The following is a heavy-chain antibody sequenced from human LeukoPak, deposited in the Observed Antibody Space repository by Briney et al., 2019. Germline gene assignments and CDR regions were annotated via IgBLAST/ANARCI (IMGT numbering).Heavy chain of an antibody. D-gene: IGHD3-16*02. CDR3: SARGLSADY. Sequence: SGPALVKPTQTLTPTCTFSGFSLSTSGMRVSWIRQPPGKALEWLARIDWDDDKFYSTSLKTRLTISKDTSKNQVVLTMTNMDPVDTATYYCSARGLSADYWGQGTLVTVSS. J-gene: IGHJ4*02. V-gene: IGHV2-70*04. CDR1: GFSLSTSGMR. CDR2: IDWDDDK.